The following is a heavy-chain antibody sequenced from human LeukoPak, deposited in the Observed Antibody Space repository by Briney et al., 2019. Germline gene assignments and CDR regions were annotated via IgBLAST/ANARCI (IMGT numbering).Heavy chain of an antibody. CDR2: INSDGSAK. CDR3: ADLGTSD. Sequence: GGSLGLSCAASGLTFNNAWMSWVRQAPGTGLEWVATINSDGSAKYHVDSVKGRFTISRDNAKNLVYLQMSILRAEDTAVYYCADLGTSDCGQGTLVTVSS. CDR1: GLTFNNAW. D-gene: IGHD1-7*01. J-gene: IGHJ4*02. V-gene: IGHV3-7*01.